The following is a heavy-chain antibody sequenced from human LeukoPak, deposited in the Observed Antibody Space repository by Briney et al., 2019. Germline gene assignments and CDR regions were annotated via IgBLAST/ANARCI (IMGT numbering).Heavy chain of an antibody. CDR3: ARDSSSWYSYYYMDV. Sequence: PGGSLRLSCAASGFTFSTYSMNWVRQAPGKGLERVSYIDTGTSTIYYADSVKGRFTISRDNSKNTLYLQMNSLRAEDTAVYYCARDSSSWYSYYYMDVWGKGTTVTVSS. V-gene: IGHV3-48*01. J-gene: IGHJ6*03. CDR2: IDTGTSTI. D-gene: IGHD6-13*01. CDR1: GFTFSTYS.